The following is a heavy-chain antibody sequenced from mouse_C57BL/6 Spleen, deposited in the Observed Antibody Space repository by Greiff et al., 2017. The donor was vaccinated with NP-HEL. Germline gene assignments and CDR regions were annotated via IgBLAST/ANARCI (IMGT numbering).Heavy chain of an antibody. CDR1: GFTFNTYA. CDR3: VIDQGCYYGSSPAWFAY. V-gene: IGHV10-3*01. Sequence: EVQLVESGGGLVQPKGSLKLSCAASGFTFNTYAMHWVRQAPGKGLEWVARIRSKSSNYATYYADSVKDRFTISRDDSQSMLYLQMNNLKTEDTAMYYWVIDQGCYYGSSPAWFAYWGQGTLVTVSA. D-gene: IGHD1-1*01. CDR2: IRSKSSNYAT. J-gene: IGHJ3*01.